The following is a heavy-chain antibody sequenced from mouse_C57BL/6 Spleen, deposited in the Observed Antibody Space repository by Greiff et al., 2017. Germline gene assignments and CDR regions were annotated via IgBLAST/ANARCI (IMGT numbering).Heavy chain of an antibody. J-gene: IGHJ4*01. D-gene: IGHD2-4*01. Sequence: EVKLLESGGGLVQPGGSLKLSCAASGFTFSDYYMYWVRQTPEKRLEWVAYISNGGGSTYYPDTVKGRFTISRDNAKNTLYLQMSRLKSEDTAMYYCARLGGDYDYAMDGWGQGTSVAVSS. CDR1: GFTFSDYY. V-gene: IGHV5-12*01. CDR2: ISNGGGST. CDR3: ARLGGDYDYAMDG.